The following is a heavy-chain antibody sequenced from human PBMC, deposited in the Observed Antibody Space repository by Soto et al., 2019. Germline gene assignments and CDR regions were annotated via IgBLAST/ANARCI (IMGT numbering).Heavy chain of an antibody. CDR2: IHNSGST. CDR3: ARSGGGFSSGWYEFNWFDP. V-gene: IGHV4-31*03. Sequence: SETLSLTCTVSGGSISSGGHYWAWIRQHPGEGLERIGFIHNSGSTLYNPSLKSRVSISVDTSKNQFSLKVNSVTVADTAVYFCARSGGGFSSGWYEFNWFDPWGQGTLVTVSS. J-gene: IGHJ5*02. D-gene: IGHD6-19*01. CDR1: GGSISSGGHY.